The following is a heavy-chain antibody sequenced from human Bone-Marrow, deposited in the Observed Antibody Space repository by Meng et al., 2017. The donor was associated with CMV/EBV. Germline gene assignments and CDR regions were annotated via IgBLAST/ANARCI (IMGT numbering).Heavy chain of an antibody. CDR2: VRYDGNNK. CDR1: GFTFSDYG. D-gene: IGHD2-2*01. CDR3: AKVGPGYCSTTSWSPDH. J-gene: IGHJ4*02. Sequence: GESLKISCAASGFTFSDYGMPWVRQAPGKGLEWVAYVRYDGNNKNYADSVKGRFTISRDNSKNTLYLQMNSLRAEATAVYYCAKVGPGYCSTTSWSPDHWGQGTLVTVSS. V-gene: IGHV3-30*02.